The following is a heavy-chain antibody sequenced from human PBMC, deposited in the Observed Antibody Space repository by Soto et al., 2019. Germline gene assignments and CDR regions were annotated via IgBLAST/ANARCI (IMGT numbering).Heavy chain of an antibody. Sequence: QVQLQESGPGLVKPSETLSLTCTVSGGSISSYYWSWIRQPPGKGLEWIGYIYYSGSTNYNPSLKSRVTISVATSKNQFSLKLSSVTAADTAVYYCAREYSSGWYYFDYWGQGTLVTVSS. J-gene: IGHJ4*02. CDR3: AREYSSGWYYFDY. D-gene: IGHD6-19*01. CDR1: GGSISSYY. V-gene: IGHV4-59*01. CDR2: IYYSGST.